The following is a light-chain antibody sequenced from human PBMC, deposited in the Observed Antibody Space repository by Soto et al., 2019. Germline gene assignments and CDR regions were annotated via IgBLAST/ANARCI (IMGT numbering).Light chain of an antibody. J-gene: IGLJ3*02. CDR2: EVS. V-gene: IGLV2-14*01. CDR3: SSYTTSSTRV. Sequence: ALTQPASVSGSPGQSITISSTGTSSDVGTYNYVSWYQQHPGKAPKLMIYEVSNWPSGVSNRFSGSKSGNTASLTISGLQAEDEADYYCSSYTTSSTRVFGGGTKVTVL. CDR1: SSDVGTYNY.